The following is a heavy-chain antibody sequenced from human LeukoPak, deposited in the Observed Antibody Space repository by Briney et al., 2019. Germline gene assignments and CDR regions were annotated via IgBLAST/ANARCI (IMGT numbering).Heavy chain of an antibody. Sequence: PSETLSLTCTVSGGSISNYYSSWVRQPPGKGLELIGYIYTGGNTNYNPSLKSRVTISEGTSNNQFSLKLSSVTAADTAVYYCAGLYCSSTSCYWDYWGQGTLVTVSS. CDR2: IYTGGNT. CDR1: GGSISNYY. V-gene: IGHV4-4*09. D-gene: IGHD2-2*01. J-gene: IGHJ4*02. CDR3: AGLYCSSTSCYWDY.